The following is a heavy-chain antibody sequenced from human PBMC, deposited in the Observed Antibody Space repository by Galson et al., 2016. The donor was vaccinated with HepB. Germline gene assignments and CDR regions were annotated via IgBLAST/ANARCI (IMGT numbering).Heavy chain of an antibody. V-gene: IGHV3-33*01. J-gene: IGHJ3*01. CDR2: VWYDGSKK. D-gene: IGHD2-2*01. CDR3: ARVRFCSSTTCYDAFDV. Sequence: SLRLSCAASEFIFGSFGMHWVRQAPGKGLEWVAVVWYDGSKKYYADSVKGRFTISRDNFKNTLYLQMDSLRAEDSAVYYCARVRFCSSTTCYDAFDVWGLGTMVSVSS. CDR1: EFIFGSFG.